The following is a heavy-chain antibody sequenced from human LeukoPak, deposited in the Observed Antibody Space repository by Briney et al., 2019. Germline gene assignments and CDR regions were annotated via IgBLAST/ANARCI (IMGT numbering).Heavy chain of an antibody. CDR1: GFTFSSYA. V-gene: IGHV3-23*01. CDR3: AKPIYGDYIPYEA. D-gene: IGHD4-17*01. J-gene: IGHJ5*02. Sequence: PGGSLRLSCAASGFTFSSYAMSWVRQAPGKGLEWVSAISGSGGSTYYADSVKGRFTISRDNSKNTLYLQMNSLRAEDTAVYCCAKPIYGDYIPYEAWGQGTLVTVSS. CDR2: ISGSGGST.